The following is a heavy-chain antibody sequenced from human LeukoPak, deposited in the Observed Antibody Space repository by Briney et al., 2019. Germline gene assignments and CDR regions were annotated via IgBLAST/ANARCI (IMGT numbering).Heavy chain of an antibody. Sequence: AGGSLRLSCAASGFTFSSYSMNWVRQAPGKGLEWVSSISSSSSYIYYADSVKGRFTISRDNAKNSLYLQMNSLRAEDTAVYYCAKDKYYGSGSYYPTFFDYRGQGTLVTVSS. CDR3: AKDKYYGSGSYYPTFFDY. V-gene: IGHV3-21*04. D-gene: IGHD3-10*01. CDR2: ISSSSSYI. CDR1: GFTFSSYS. J-gene: IGHJ4*02.